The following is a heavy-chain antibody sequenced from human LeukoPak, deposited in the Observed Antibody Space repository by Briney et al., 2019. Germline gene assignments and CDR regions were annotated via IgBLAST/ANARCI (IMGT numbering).Heavy chain of an antibody. CDR2: ISSSGSTI. CDR1: GFTFSSYE. D-gene: IGHD1-1*01. Sequence: PGGSLRLSCAASGFTFSSYEMNWVRQAPGKGLEWVSYISSSGSTIYYADSVKGRFTISRDNAKNSLYLQMNSLRAEDTAVYYCAREKGSRERSYFDYWGQGTLVTVSS. J-gene: IGHJ4*02. CDR3: AREKGSRERSYFDY. V-gene: IGHV3-48*03.